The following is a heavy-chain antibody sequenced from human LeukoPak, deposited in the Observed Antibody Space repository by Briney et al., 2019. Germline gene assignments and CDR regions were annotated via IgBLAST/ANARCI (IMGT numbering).Heavy chain of an antibody. CDR3: AREGYSSSWAFDY. CDR2: IYHSGST. V-gene: IGHV4-30-2*01. D-gene: IGHD6-13*01. CDR1: GGSISSGGYS. J-gene: IGHJ4*02. Sequence: SQTLSLTCAVSGGSISSGGYSWSWIRQPPGKGLEWIGYIYHSGSTYYNPSLKSRVTISVDRSKNQFSLKLSSVTAADTAVYYCAREGYSSSWAFDYWGQGTLVTVSS.